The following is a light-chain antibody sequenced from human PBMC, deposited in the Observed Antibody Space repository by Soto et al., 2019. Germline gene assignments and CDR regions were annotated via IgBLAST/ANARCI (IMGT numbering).Light chain of an antibody. V-gene: IGLV1-47*01. CDR2: RNN. CDR3: AGWDDSLSGPV. CDR1: SSNIGSNY. Sequence: QSVLTQPPSASGTPGQRVTISCSGSSSNIGSNYVYWYQQLPGTAPKLLIYRNNQRPSGVPDRFSGSKSGTSASLAISGLRSEDDADYYCAGWDDSLSGPVFGGGTQLTVL. J-gene: IGLJ7*01.